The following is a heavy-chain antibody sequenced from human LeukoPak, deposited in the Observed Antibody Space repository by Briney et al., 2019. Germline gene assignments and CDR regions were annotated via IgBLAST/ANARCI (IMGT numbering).Heavy chain of an antibody. CDR2: INAGNGNT. CDR1: GYTFTSYA. J-gene: IGHJ5*02. V-gene: IGHV1-3*01. Sequence: GASVKVSCKASGYTFTSYAMHWVRQAPGQRLEWMGWINAGNGNTKYSQKFQGRVTITRDTSASTAYMEQSSLRSEDTAVYYCARDLLNYYGSGSPIGQVDPWGQGTLVTVSS. CDR3: ARDLLNYYGSGSPIGQVDP. D-gene: IGHD3-10*01.